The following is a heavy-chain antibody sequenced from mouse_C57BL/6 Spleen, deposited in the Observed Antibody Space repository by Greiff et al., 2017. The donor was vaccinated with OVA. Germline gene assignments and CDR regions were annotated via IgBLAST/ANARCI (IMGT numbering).Heavy chain of an antibody. Sequence: EVKLVESGPELVKPGASVKISCKASGYSFTDYNMNWVKQSNGKSLEWIGVINPNYGTTSYNQKFKGKATLTVDQSSSTAYMQLNSLTSEDSAVYYCARSDYDGYFSYAMDYWGQGTSVTVSS. CDR2: INPNYGTT. CDR3: ARSDYDGYFSYAMDY. D-gene: IGHD2-3*01. CDR1: GYSFTDYN. V-gene: IGHV1-39*01. J-gene: IGHJ4*01.